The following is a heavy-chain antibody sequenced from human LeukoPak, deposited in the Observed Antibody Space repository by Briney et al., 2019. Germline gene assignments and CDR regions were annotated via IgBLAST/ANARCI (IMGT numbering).Heavy chain of an antibody. CDR1: GGSISNTYYY. J-gene: IGHJ4*02. CDR3: ARNMAY. CDR2: LYDSGST. D-gene: IGHD2/OR15-2a*01. Sequence: SETLSLTCAVSGGSISNTYYYWSWIRQPPGKGLEWIGYLYDSGSTIYNPSLKSRVTISLDTSKNQLSLTLNSVTAADTAVYYCARNMAYWGQGTLVTVSS. V-gene: IGHV4-61*01.